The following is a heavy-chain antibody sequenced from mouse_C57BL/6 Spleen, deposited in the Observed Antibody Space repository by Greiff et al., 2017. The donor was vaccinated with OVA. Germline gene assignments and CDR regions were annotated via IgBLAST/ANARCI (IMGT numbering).Heavy chain of an antibody. V-gene: IGHV5-15*01. CDR2: ISNLAYSI. Sequence: EVQWVESGGGLVQPGGSLKLSCAASGFTFSDYGMAWVRQAPRKGPEWVAFISNLAYSIYYADTVTGRFTISRENAKNTLYLEMSSLRSEDTAMYYCARHGHYAMDYWGQGTSVTVSS. CDR1: GFTFSDYG. J-gene: IGHJ4*01. CDR3: ARHGHYAMDY.